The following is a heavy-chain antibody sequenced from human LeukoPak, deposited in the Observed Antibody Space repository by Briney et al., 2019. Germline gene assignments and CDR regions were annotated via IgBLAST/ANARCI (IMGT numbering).Heavy chain of an antibody. CDR1: GFTFSSYG. V-gene: IGHV3-33*01. CDR3: ARDLYYDYVWGSYPDY. J-gene: IGHJ4*02. D-gene: IGHD3-16*01. CDR2: IWYDGSNK. Sequence: GRSLRLSCAASGFTFSSYGMHWVRQAPGKGLEWVAVIWYDGSNKYYADSVKGRFTISSDNSKNTLYLQMNSLRAEDTAVYYCARDLYYDYVWGSYPDYWGQGTLVTVSS.